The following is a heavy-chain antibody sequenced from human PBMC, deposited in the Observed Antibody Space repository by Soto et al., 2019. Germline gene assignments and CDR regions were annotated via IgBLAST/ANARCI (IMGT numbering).Heavy chain of an antibody. V-gene: IGHV3-23*01. CDR2: ISGSGGST. CDR1: GFTFGSDA. D-gene: IGHD4-17*01. CDR3: AKFYSYGDSDDAFVI. J-gene: IGHJ3*02. Sequence: GGSLRLSCAASGFTFGSDAMSWVRQASGKGLEWDLAISGSGGSTYYADSVKGRFTISRDNSKNPLYLQMNSLRAEDTAVYYCAKFYSYGDSDDAFVIWGQGTMVTVS.